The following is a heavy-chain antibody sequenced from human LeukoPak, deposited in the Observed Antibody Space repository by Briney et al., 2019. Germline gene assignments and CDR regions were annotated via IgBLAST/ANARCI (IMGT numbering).Heavy chain of an antibody. CDR2: IKQDGSEK. CDR1: GFTFDDYG. D-gene: IGHD3-10*01. CDR3: ARDRGWYYDY. Sequence: PGGSLRLSCAASGFTFDDYGMSWVRQVPGKGLEWVANIKQDGSEKYYVDSVKGRFTISKDNAENSLFLQMVSLRVEDTAVYYCARDRGWYYDYWGQGTLVTVSS. V-gene: IGHV3-7*01. J-gene: IGHJ4*02.